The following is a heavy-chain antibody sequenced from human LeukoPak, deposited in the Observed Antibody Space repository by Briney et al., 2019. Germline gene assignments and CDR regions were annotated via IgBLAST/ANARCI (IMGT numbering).Heavy chain of an antibody. V-gene: IGHV3-23*01. CDR3: AKGLLWFGESSYYYYGMDV. D-gene: IGHD3-10*01. Sequence: PGGSLRLSCAASGFTFSSYAMSWVRQAPGKGLEWVSAISGSGGSTYYADSVKGRFTISRDNSKNTLYLQINSLRAEDTAVYYCAKGLLWFGESSYYYYGMDVWGQGTTVTVSS. CDR1: GFTFSSYA. J-gene: IGHJ6*02. CDR2: ISGSGGST.